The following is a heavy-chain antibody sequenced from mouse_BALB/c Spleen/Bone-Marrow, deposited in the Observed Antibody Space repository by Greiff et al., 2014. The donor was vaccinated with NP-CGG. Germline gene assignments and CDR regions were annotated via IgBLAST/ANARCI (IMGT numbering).Heavy chain of an antibody. CDR3: ASYYYGHYFDY. CDR1: GFNIKDTY. D-gene: IGHD1-1*01. CDR2: IDAANGNT. J-gene: IGHJ2*01. V-gene: IGHV14-3*02. Sequence: EVHLVESGAELVKPGASVKLSCTASGFNIKDTYMHWVKQRPEQGLEWIGRIDAANGNTKYDPKFQGKATVTADTSSNTAYLQLSSLTSEDTAVYYCASYYYGHYFDYWGQGTTLTVSS.